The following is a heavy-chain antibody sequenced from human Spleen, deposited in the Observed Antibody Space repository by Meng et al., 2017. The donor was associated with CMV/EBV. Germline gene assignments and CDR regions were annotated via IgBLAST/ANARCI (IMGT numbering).Heavy chain of an antibody. V-gene: IGHV4-31*02. CDR2: IYDSGGT. CDR1: SSGYY. D-gene: IGHD3-22*01. J-gene: IGHJ6*02. Sequence: SSGYYWNWIRHHPEKGLEWIGCIYDSGGTYYNPSLKSRVGISVYTSKNEVSLELNSVTDADTAVYYCARGGVSCSTMSCYHYAMDVWGQGTTVTVSS. CDR3: ARGGVSCSTMSCYHYAMDV.